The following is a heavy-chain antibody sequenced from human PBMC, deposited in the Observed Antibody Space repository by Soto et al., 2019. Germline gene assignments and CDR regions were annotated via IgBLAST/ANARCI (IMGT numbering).Heavy chain of an antibody. V-gene: IGHV3-23*01. Sequence: GGSLRLSCAASGFTFTNYAMSWVRQAPGKGLEWVAAVSGSGGTTYYADSVRGRFTISRDNSKNTLYVQMTNMDPVDTATYYCAHNRITIFGVVIMDVWGKGTTVTVSS. CDR3: AHNRITIFGVVIMDV. D-gene: IGHD3-3*01. J-gene: IGHJ6*04. CDR1: GFTFTNYA. CDR2: VSGSGGTT.